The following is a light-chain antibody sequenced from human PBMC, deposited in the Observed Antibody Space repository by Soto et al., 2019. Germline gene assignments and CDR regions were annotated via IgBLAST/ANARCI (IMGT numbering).Light chain of an antibody. J-gene: IGKJ1*01. CDR1: QDVSHF. CDR2: DAS. CDR3: QQYDRLPWT. V-gene: IGKV1-33*01. Sequence: DIQMTQSPSSLSASIGDRVTITCQASQDVSHFLNWFQQRPGKAPKLLIYDASTLERGVPSRFRGRGSGSRFTFTITSLQPEDIATYYCQQYDRLPWTFGQGTKVEMK.